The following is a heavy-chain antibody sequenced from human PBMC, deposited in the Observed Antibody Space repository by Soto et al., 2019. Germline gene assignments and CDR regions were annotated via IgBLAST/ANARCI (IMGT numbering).Heavy chain of an antibody. CDR2: IYSGGST. V-gene: IGHV3-53*04. CDR1: GFTVSSNY. Sequence: GGSLRLSCAASGFTVSSNYMSWVRQAPGKGLEWVSVIYSGGSTYYADSVKGRFTISRHNSKNTLYLQMNSLRAEDTAVYYCARGSLPTYYDFWSGTFDYWGQGTLVTVSS. CDR3: ARGSLPTYYDFWSGTFDY. D-gene: IGHD3-3*01. J-gene: IGHJ4*02.